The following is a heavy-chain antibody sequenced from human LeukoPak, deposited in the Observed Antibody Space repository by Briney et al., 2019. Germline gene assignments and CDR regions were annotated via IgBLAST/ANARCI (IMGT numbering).Heavy chain of an antibody. CDR2: IYSGGST. Sequence: GGSLRLSCAASGFTVSSNYMSWVRQAPGKGLEWVSVIYSGGSTYYADSVKGRFTISRDNSKNTLYLQMNSRRAEDTAVYYCARAKIVGATGFDYWGQGTLVTVSS. CDR1: GFTVSSNY. CDR3: ARAKIVGATGFDY. J-gene: IGHJ4*02. D-gene: IGHD1-26*01. V-gene: IGHV3-66*01.